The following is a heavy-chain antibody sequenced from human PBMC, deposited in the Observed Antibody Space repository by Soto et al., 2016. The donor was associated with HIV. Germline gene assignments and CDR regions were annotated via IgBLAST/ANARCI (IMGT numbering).Heavy chain of an antibody. CDR1: GFTFSDSA. Sequence: EVQLVQSGGGLVQPGGSLKLSCAGSGFTFSDSAVHWVRQASGEGLEWVGRIRSKIKNYATVYAASVKGRFTISRDDSKKTAFLQMNSLKTEDTGVYYCTRPNEVGATRGYYFDYWGQGTLVTVSA. CDR2: IRSKIKNYAT. D-gene: IGHD1-26*01. J-gene: IGHJ4*02. V-gene: IGHV3-73*01. CDR3: TRPNEVGATRGYYFDY.